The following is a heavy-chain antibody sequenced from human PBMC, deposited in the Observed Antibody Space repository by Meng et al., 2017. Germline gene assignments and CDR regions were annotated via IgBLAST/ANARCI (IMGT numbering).Heavy chain of an antibody. CDR1: GYTFTGYY. D-gene: IGHD3-10*01. Sequence: ASVKVSCKASGYTFTGYYMHWVRQAPGQGLGWMGWINPNSGGANYAQKFQGRVTMTRDTSISTAYMELSRLRSDDTAVYYCARSWVYGSSVPYYFDYWGQGTLVTVSS. J-gene: IGHJ4*02. CDR3: ARSWVYGSSVPYYFDY. V-gene: IGHV1-2*02. CDR2: INPNSGGA.